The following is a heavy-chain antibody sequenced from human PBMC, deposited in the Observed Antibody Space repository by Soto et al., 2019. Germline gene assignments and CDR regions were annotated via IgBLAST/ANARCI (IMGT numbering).Heavy chain of an antibody. D-gene: IGHD6-13*01. CDR2: MNPNSGNT. Sequence: ASVKVSCKASGYTFTNYEINWVRQATGQGLEWMGWMNPNSGNTGYAQKFQGRVTMTRNTSISTAYMELSSLRSEDTAVYYCARSGRLLHSSSWYWGQGTLDTVSS. CDR1: GYTFTNYE. J-gene: IGHJ4*02. V-gene: IGHV1-8*01. CDR3: ARSGRLLHSSSWY.